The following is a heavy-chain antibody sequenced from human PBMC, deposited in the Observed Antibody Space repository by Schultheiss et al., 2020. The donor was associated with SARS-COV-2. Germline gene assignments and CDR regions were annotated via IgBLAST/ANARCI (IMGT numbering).Heavy chain of an antibody. J-gene: IGHJ6*03. CDR3: AGDRWDVEGGPASADTYYYMDG. CDR2: INSNSGGT. D-gene: IGHD2-2*01. CDR1: GYTFTAYY. V-gene: IGHV1-2*02. Sequence: ASVKVSCKASGYTFTAYYMHWVRQAPGQGPEWMGWINSNSGGTHYAQKFQGRVTMTRDTSSSTVYMELRSLRSDDTARYFCAGDRWDVEGGPASADTYYYMDGWGAGSAV.